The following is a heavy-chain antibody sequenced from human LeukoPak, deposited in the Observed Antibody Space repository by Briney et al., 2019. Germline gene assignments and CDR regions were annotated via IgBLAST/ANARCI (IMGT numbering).Heavy chain of an antibody. CDR2: INHSGST. D-gene: IGHD2-2*01. V-gene: IGHV4-34*01. J-gene: IGHJ5*02. CDR3: ARGLGYCSSTSCYSRRPYNWFDP. CDR1: GGSFSGYY. Sequence: SETLSLTCAVYGGSFSGYYWSWIRQPPGKGLEWIGKINHSGSTNYNPSLKGRVTISVDTSKNQFSLKLSSVTAADTAVYYCARGLGYCSSTSCYSRRPYNWFDPWGQGTLVTVSS.